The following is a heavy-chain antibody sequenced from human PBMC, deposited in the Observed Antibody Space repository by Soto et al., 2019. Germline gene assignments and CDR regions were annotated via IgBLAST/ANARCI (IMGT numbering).Heavy chain of an antibody. CDR1: GGSISSRVYY. J-gene: IGHJ4*02. D-gene: IGHD2-15*01. Sequence: SETLSLTCTVSGGSISSRVYYWSWIRQHPGKGLEWIGYIHYTGSTYYNPSLKSRVTISVDTSKKQFSLKLISVTAADTAVYYCARYDCSGGSCYSVYFDSWGQGTLVTVSS. V-gene: IGHV4-31*03. CDR2: IHYTGST. CDR3: ARYDCSGGSCYSVYFDS.